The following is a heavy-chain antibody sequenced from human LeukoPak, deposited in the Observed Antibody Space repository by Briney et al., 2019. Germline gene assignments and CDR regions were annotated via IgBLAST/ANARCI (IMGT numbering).Heavy chain of an antibody. CDR1: GGSISSGSYY. J-gene: IGHJ3*02. V-gene: IGHV4-61*02. D-gene: IGHD3-22*01. CDR3: ARQGLYYYDSSGPDAFDI. CDR2: IYTSGST. Sequence: SETLSLTCTVSGGSISSGSYYWSWIRQPAGKGLEWIGRIYTSGSTNYNPSLKSRVTISVDTSKNQFSLKLSSVTAADTAVYYCARQGLYYYDSSGPDAFDIWGQGTMVTVSS.